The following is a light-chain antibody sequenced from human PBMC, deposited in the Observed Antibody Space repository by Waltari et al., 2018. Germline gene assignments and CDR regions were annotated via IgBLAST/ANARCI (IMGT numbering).Light chain of an antibody. V-gene: IGLV2-11*01. CDR3: CSYAGSYTWV. CDR1: SSDVGGYNY. Sequence: QSALTQPRSVSGSPGQSVTISCTGTSSDVGGYNYVSWYQQHPGKAPKLMIYYVSKRPSGVPDRFSGCKSGNTASLTISGLQAEDEADYYCCSYAGSYTWVFGGGTKLTVL. CDR2: YVS. J-gene: IGLJ3*02.